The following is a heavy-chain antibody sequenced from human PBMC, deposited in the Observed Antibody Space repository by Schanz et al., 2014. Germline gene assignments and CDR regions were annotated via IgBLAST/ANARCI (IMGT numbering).Heavy chain of an antibody. CDR1: GGTFSTYT. Sequence: QVQLVQSGAEAKKPGSSVKVSCKASGGTFSTYTISWVRQAPGQGLEWMGRIIPILGIANYAQKSQGRVTITAEKSTFTAYMDVSSMRSEDTAVYYCASSGAGYSSSWNFDYWGQGTLVTVSS. V-gene: IGHV1-69*02. D-gene: IGHD6-13*01. J-gene: IGHJ4*02. CDR3: ASSGAGYSSSWNFDY. CDR2: IIPILGIA.